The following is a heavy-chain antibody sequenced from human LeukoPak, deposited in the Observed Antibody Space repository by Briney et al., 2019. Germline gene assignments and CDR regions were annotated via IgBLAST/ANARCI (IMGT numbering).Heavy chain of an antibody. CDR2: IYYSGST. CDR3: ARVSGSSRNDY. V-gene: IGHV4-39*01. J-gene: IGHJ4*02. Sequence: SETLSLTCTVSGGSISSSNYYWGWIRQPPGKGLEWIGSIYYSGSTYYNPSLKSRVTIPADTSKNQFSLKLSSVTAADTAVYYCARVSGSSRNDYWGPGALVTVSS. D-gene: IGHD1-26*01. CDR1: GGSISSSNYY.